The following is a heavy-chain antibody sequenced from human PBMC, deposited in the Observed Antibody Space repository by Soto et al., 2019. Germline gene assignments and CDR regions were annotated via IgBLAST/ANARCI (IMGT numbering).Heavy chain of an antibody. D-gene: IGHD6-13*01. CDR2: IYARGST. CDR3: AGIGAEIYYGMDV. Sequence: QVQLQESGPGLVKPSETLSLTCTVSGGSMRSYYWNWIRQPAGEGLEWIGRIYARGSTKYNPSLESRVTMFVDVSQNQFSLRLTSVNAADTAVYYCAGIGAEIYYGMDVWGQGTTVTVSS. CDR1: GGSMRSYY. J-gene: IGHJ6*02. V-gene: IGHV4-4*07.